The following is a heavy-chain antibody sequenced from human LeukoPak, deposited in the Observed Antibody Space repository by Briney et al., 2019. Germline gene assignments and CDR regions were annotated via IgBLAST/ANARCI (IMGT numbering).Heavy chain of an antibody. J-gene: IGHJ6*03. Sequence: SETLSLTCAVYGGSFSGYYWSWIRQPPGKGLEWIGYIYYSGSTYYNPSLKSRVTISVDTSKNQFSLKLSSVTAADTAVYYCARARYFDWLLGYYYYYMDVWGKGTTVTVSS. D-gene: IGHD3-9*01. CDR3: ARARYFDWLLGYYYYYMDV. V-gene: IGHV4-59*12. CDR2: IYYSGST. CDR1: GGSFSGYY.